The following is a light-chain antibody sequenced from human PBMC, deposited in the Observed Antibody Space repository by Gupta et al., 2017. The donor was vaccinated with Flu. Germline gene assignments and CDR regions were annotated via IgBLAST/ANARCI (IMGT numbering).Light chain of an antibody. CDR2: GAS. J-gene: IGKJ5*01. Sequence: VMTQSPVTLSVSPGERATLSCRASQSVSSSLAWYQQKPGQAPRLLIYGASTRATGIPARFSGSGSGTEFTLTISSLQSEDFAVYYCQQCYVWPITFGQGTRLEIK. CDR1: QSVSSS. CDR3: QQCYVWPIT. V-gene: IGKV3-15*01.